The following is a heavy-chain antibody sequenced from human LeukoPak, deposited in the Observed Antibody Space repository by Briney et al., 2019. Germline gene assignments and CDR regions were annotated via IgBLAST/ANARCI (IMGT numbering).Heavy chain of an antibody. Sequence: KPSETLSLTCTVSGGSISSYYWSWIRQPPGKGLEWIGYISHNGNTDYNPSLKSRVTISIDTSKNQFSLKVNSVTAADTALYYCARSEAPLVRGVIMVNWIDPWGQGTLVTVSS. V-gene: IGHV4-59*01. D-gene: IGHD3-10*01. CDR1: GGSISSYY. CDR3: ARSEAPLVRGVIMVNWIDP. J-gene: IGHJ5*02. CDR2: ISHNGNT.